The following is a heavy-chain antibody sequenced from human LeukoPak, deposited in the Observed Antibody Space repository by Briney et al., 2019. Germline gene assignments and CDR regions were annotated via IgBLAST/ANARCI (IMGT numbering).Heavy chain of an antibody. V-gene: IGHV4-59*08. CDR2: IYYSGST. D-gene: IGHD3-10*01. Sequence: PSETLSLTCTVSGGSISSYYWSWIRQPPGKGLEWIGHIYYSGSTNYNPSLKSRVTISVDTSKNQFSLKLSSVTAADTAVYYCARLKGFGELLVDYWGQGTLVTASS. J-gene: IGHJ4*02. CDR3: ARLKGFGELLVDY. CDR1: GGSISSYY.